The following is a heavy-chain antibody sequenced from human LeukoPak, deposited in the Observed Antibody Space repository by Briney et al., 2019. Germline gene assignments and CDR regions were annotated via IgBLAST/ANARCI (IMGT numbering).Heavy chain of an antibody. Sequence: GGSLRVSCAASGFTFSSYAMSWVRQAPGKGLEWVSAISGSGGSTYYADSVKGRFTISRDNSKNTLYLQMNSLRAEDTAVYYCARHPFPQYGDQTGSTDYWGQGTLVTVSS. CDR3: ARHPFPQYGDQTGSTDY. CDR2: ISGSGGST. D-gene: IGHD4-17*01. J-gene: IGHJ4*02. V-gene: IGHV3-23*01. CDR1: GFTFSSYA.